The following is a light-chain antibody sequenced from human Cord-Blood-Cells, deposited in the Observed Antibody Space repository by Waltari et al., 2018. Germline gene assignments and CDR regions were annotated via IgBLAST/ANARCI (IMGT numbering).Light chain of an antibody. CDR3: SSYTSSSTYV. J-gene: IGLJ1*01. V-gene: IGLV2-14*01. CDR1: SSDVGGSNY. Sequence: QSALTQPASVSGSPGQSITISCTGTSSDVGGSNYVSCYQQHPAKAPKLMIYDVSNRPSGVSNRVSGSKSGNTASLTISGLQAEDEADYYCSSYTSSSTYVFGTGTKVTVL. CDR2: DVS.